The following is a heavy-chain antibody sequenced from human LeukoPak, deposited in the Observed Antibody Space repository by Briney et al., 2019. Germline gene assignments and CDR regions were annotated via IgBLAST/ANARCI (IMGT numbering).Heavy chain of an antibody. Sequence: PSETLSLTCTVSGGSISSYYWSWIRQPPGKGLEWIGYIYYSGSTNYNPSLKSRVTISVDTSKNQFSLKLSSVTAADTAVYYCARDSPYCSGGSCFENWFDPWGQGTLVTLSS. J-gene: IGHJ5*02. CDR1: GGSISSYY. D-gene: IGHD2-15*01. CDR3: ARDSPYCSGGSCFENWFDP. CDR2: IYYSGST. V-gene: IGHV4-59*01.